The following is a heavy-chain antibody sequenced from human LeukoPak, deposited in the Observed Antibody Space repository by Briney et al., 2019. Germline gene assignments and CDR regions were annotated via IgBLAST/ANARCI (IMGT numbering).Heavy chain of an antibody. V-gene: IGHV4-59*01. Sequence: SETLSLTCTVSGGSISSYYWSWIRQPPGKGVEWIGYIYYSGSTNYNPSLKSRVTISVDTSKNQFSLKLSSVTAADTAVYYCARGDIGVVVPAATWGQGTLVTVSS. D-gene: IGHD2-2*01. CDR3: ARGDIGVVVPAAT. CDR1: GGSISSYY. J-gene: IGHJ5*02. CDR2: IYYSGST.